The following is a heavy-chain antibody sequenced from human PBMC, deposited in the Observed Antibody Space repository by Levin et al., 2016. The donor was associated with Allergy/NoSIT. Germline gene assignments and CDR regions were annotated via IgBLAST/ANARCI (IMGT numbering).Heavy chain of an antibody. V-gene: IGHV4-38-2*02. D-gene: IGHD1-26*01. Sequence: WIRQPPGKGLEWIGSIYHSGSTYYNPSLKSRVTISVDTSKNQFSLKLSSVTAADTAVYYCARVQWELSFEGNWFDPWGQGTLVTVSS. J-gene: IGHJ5*02. CDR3: ARVQWELSFEGNWFDP. CDR2: IYHSGST.